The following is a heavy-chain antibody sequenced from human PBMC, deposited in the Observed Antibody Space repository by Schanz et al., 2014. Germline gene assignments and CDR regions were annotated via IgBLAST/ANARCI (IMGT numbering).Heavy chain of an antibody. CDR1: GFTFSDYY. CDR2: ISSSSIYT. D-gene: IGHD2-21*01. CDR3: ARDEGRDGYNLAFDV. J-gene: IGHJ3*01. Sequence: QVQLVESGGTLVKPGGSLRLSCVVSGFTFSDYYMSWIRQAPGKGLEWVSYISSSSIYTNYADSVKGRFTISRDNAKNSLYLQMNSLRADDTAIYFCARDEGRDGYNLAFDVWGQGTLVTVSS. V-gene: IGHV3-11*05.